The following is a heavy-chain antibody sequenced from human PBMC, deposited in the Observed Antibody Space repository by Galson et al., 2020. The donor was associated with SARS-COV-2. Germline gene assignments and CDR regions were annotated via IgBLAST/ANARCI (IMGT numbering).Heavy chain of an antibody. J-gene: IGHJ6*02. D-gene: IGHD4-17*01. CDR1: DVSMTSYY. Sequence: SQTLSLTCSVSDVSMTSYYWSWIRQPPGKGLEWIGYISYSGSTNYNPSLRSRVTILVDLSKNQFSLQLTAVTAADTAVYYCARDPAPRYGENYYYGMDVWGRGTTVTVAS. V-gene: IGHV4-59*01. CDR2: ISYSGST. CDR3: ARDPAPRYGENYYYGMDV.